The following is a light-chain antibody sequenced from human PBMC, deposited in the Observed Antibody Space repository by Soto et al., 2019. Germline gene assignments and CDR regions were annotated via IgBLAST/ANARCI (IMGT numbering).Light chain of an antibody. CDR2: AAS. V-gene: IGKV1-39*01. CDR3: QHGYSTPLT. J-gene: IGKJ4*01. Sequence: DIQMTQSPSSLSASVGDRVTITCRACQSISTYLHWYQQKPGKAPNLLIYAASTLQSGVPSRFSGSGSGTDFTLTISSLQPEDFATYFCQHGYSTPLTFGGGTKVDIK. CDR1: QSISTY.